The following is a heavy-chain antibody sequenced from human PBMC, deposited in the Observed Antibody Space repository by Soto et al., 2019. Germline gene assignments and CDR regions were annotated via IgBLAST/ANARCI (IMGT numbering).Heavy chain of an antibody. CDR1: GFTFSSYA. CDR2: ISGSGGST. CDR3: AKDGLRGVRGFIPGYFDY. V-gene: IGHV3-23*01. J-gene: IGHJ4*02. Sequence: PGGSLRLSCAASGFTFSSYAMSWVRQAPGKGLEWVSAISGSGGSTYYADSVKGRFTISRDNSKNTLYLQMDSLRAEDTAVYYSAKDGLRGVRGFIPGYFDYGGQEPLVTVSS. D-gene: IGHD3-10*01.